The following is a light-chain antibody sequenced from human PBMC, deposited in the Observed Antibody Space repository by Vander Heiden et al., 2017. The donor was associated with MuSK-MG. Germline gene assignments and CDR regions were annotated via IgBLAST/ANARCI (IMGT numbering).Light chain of an antibody. V-gene: IGKV3-11*01. J-gene: IGKJ4*01. CDR2: DAS. CDR3: QQRSNWLT. Sequence: DIVLTQSPATLSLSPGERATLSCRASQSVSSYLAWYQQKPGQAPRLLIYDASNRATGIPGRFSGSGSGTDFTLTISSLEPEDFAVYYCQQRSNWLTFGGGTKVEIK. CDR1: QSVSSY.